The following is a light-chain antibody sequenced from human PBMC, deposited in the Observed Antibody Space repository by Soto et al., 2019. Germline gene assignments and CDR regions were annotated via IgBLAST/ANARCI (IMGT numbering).Light chain of an antibody. CDR2: DVS. CDR3: CSYAGSYTWV. J-gene: IGLJ3*02. Sequence: QSALTQPRSVSGSPGQSVTISCTGTSSDVGDYNYVSWYQQHPGKAPKLMIYDVSERPSGVPDRFSGSKSGNTASLTISGRQAEDAADYYGCSYAGSYTWVFGGGTKLTVL. V-gene: IGLV2-11*01. CDR1: SSDVGDYNY.